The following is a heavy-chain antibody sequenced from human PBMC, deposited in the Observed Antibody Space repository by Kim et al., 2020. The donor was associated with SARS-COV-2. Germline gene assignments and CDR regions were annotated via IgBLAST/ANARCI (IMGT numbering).Heavy chain of an antibody. J-gene: IGHJ6*01. V-gene: IGHV4-34*01. Sequence: SETLSLTCAVYGGSFSGYYWSWIRQPPGKGLEWIGEINHSGSTNYNPSLKSRVTISVDTSKNQFSLKLSSVTAADTAVYYCARSHMVRGVRGAYYYYGM. CDR1: GGSFSGYY. CDR3: ARSHMVRGVRGAYYYYGM. CDR2: INHSGST. D-gene: IGHD3-10*01.